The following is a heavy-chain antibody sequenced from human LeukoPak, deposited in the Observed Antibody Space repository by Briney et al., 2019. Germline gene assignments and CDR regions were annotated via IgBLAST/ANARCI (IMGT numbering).Heavy chain of an antibody. CDR1: EFTFGSYW. V-gene: IGHV3-7*01. J-gene: IGHJ6*03. CDR2: TKQDGSQR. D-gene: IGHD2-15*01. CDR3: ARVLRYCGGGNCYSGGLGYMDV. Sequence: GGSLRLSCVASEFTFGSYWMTWVRQAPGKGLEWVASTKQDGSQRYYVDSVKGRFTISRDNAEKSLYLQMNSLRADDTAIYYCARVLRYCGGGNCYSGGLGYMDVWGKGTTVTISS.